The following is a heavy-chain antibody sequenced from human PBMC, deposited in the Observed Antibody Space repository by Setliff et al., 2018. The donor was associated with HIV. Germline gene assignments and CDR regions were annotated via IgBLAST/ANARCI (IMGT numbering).Heavy chain of an antibody. Sequence: PGESLKISCKGSGYSFSNYYIGWVRQMPGKGLECVGVIYPGDFDTRYSPSFQGQVTISADKSISTAYLQWSSLKASDTAIYYCARQQSSSWYPDYFDYWGQGTLVTVSS. J-gene: IGHJ4*02. CDR2: IYPGDFDT. V-gene: IGHV5-51*01. CDR1: GYSFSNYY. CDR3: ARQQSSSWYPDYFDY. D-gene: IGHD6-13*01.